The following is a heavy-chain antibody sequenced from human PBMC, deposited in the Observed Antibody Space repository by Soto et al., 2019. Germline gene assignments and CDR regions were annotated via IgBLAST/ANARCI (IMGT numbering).Heavy chain of an antibody. CDR2: IPHDGSYE. D-gene: IGHD3-16*01. J-gene: IGHJ4*02. Sequence: QVQLVASGGGVVQPGRSLRLSCAASGFTFSNHGMHWVRQAPGKGLERVAVIPHDGSYEYYAQSVRGRFTISRDNCNTKLYLQMNSLTAQSTAVYYCVKDYHYVVNALDYWGQGILVPVFS. CDR1: GFTFSNHG. V-gene: IGHV3-33*06. CDR3: VKDYHYVVNALDY.